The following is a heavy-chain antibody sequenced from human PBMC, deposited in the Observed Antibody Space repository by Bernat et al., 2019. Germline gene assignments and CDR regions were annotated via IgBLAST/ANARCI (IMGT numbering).Heavy chain of an antibody. CDR1: GDTVSSNSAA. V-gene: IGHV6-1*01. CDR3: ARGYWFDP. J-gene: IGHJ5*02. CDR2: TYYRSKWYY. Sequence: QVQLQQSGPELVKPSQTLSLTCAISGDTVSSNSAAWNWIRQSPSRGLEWLGRTYYRSKWYYDYAVSVKSRITINPDTSKSQFSLQLSSVTAADTAVYYCARGYWFDPWGQGTLVTVSS.